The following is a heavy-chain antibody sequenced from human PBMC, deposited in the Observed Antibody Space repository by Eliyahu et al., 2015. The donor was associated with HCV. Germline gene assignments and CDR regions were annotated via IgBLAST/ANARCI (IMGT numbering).Heavy chain of an antibody. CDR3: ARVFGRSPYYLDY. D-gene: IGHD3-3*01. CDR1: XGXISRGGYY. J-gene: IGHJ4*02. CDR2: IYYSGST. V-gene: IGHV4-31*03. Sequence: QVQLQESGPGLVKPSQTLSLTCTVSXGXISRGGYYWXWIRQHPGKGLEWIGYIYYSGSTYYNPSLKSRVTISVDTSKNQFSLKLSSVTAADTAVYYCARVFGRSPYYLDYWGQGTMVTVSS.